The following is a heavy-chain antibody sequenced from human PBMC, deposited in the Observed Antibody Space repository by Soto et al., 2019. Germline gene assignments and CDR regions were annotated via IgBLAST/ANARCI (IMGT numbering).Heavy chain of an antibody. V-gene: IGHV3-21*04. CDR1: GFTFNSYS. Sequence: PGGSMRLSCAASGFTFNSYSMNWVRQAPGKGLEWVSSISSSSSYIYYADSVKGRFTISRDNSKNTLYLQMNSLRADDTAVYYCARDGNCSGGSCYIDYWGQGTLVTVSS. D-gene: IGHD2-15*01. CDR3: ARDGNCSGGSCYIDY. CDR2: ISSSSSYI. J-gene: IGHJ4*02.